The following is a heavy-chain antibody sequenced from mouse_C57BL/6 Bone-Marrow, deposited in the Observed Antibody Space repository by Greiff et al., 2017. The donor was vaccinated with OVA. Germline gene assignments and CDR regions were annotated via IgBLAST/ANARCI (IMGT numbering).Heavy chain of an antibody. J-gene: IGHJ2*01. CDR3: TRYYYAPYYFDY. V-gene: IGHV1-5*01. CDR2: IYPGNSDT. CDR1: GYTFTSYW. D-gene: IGHD1-1*01. Sequence: EVQLQQSGTVLARPGASVKMSCKTSGYTFTSYWMHWVKQRPGQGLEWIGAIYPGNSDTSYNQKFKGKAKLTAVTSASTAYMELSSLTNEDSAVYYCTRYYYAPYYFDYWGQGTTLTVSS.